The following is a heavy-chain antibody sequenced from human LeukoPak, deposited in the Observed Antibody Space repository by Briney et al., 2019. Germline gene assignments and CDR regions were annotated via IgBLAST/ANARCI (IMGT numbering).Heavy chain of an antibody. D-gene: IGHD6-19*01. CDR1: GFTFRIYD. CDR2: ISGSGGST. V-gene: IGHV3-23*01. J-gene: IGHJ3*02. Sequence: GGSLRLSCAASGFTFRIYDMSWVRQSPGKGLEWVSGISGSGGSTNYADSVKGRFTISRDNSENTLYLQMSSLRDDDTALYYCAKDHGGHSSGWSGGGDDGFDIWGQGTMVTVSS. CDR3: AKDHGGHSSGWSGGGDDGFDI.